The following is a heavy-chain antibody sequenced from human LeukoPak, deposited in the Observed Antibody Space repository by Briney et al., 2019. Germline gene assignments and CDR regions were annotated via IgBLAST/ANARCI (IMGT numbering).Heavy chain of an antibody. CDR1: GFTFSSYT. CDR3: AKDGGLWVSAHWGDS. J-gene: IGHJ4*02. CDR2: ITTSDGNT. D-gene: IGHD7-27*01. V-gene: IGHV3-23*01. Sequence: GGSLRLSCATSGFTFSSYTMSWVRQAPGKGLEWVSTITTSDGNTYYADSVKGRFTVSRDNSKNTLFLQMNSLRAEDTAVYYCAKDGGLWVSAHWGDSWGRGTLVSVSS.